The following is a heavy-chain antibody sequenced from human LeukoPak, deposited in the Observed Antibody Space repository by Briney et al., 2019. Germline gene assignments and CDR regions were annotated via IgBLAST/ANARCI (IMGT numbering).Heavy chain of an antibody. J-gene: IGHJ6*02. D-gene: IGHD6-13*01. CDR2: IWHDGSNK. CDR3: ARDEGLYSSSWYNYGMDV. CDR1: GFTFSSYG. V-gene: IGHV3-33*01. Sequence: GGSLRLSCAASGFTFSSYGMHWVRQAPGKGLEWVAVIWHDGSNKYYADSVKGRFTISRDNSKNTLYLQMNSLRAEDTAVYYCARDEGLYSSSWYNYGMDVWGQGTTVTVSS.